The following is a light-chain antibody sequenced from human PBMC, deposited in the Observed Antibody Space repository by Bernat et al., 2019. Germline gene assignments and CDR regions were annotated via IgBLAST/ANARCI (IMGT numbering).Light chain of an antibody. CDR1: NIASKS. CDR2: YDS. Sequence: SYVLTQPPSVSVAPGKTARITCGGNNIASKSVHWYQQKPGQAPVLVIYYDSDRPSGIPERFSGSNSGNTATLTISRVEAGDEADYYCQVWDSSSDHHVFGGGTKLTVL. J-gene: IGLJ2*01. V-gene: IGLV3-21*04. CDR3: QVWDSSSDHHV.